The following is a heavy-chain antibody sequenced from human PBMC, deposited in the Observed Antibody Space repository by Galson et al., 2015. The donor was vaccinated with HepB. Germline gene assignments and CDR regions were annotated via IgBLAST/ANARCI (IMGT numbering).Heavy chain of an antibody. Sequence: SLRLSCAASGFTFSSYSMNWVRQAPGKGLEWVSSISSSSSYIYYADSVKGRFTISRDNAKNSLYLQMNSLRAEDTAVYYCARDLQTYDYVWGSYRYPLMEGFDYWGQGTLVTVSS. CDR3: ARDLQTYDYVWGSYRYPLMEGFDY. CDR2: ISSSSSYI. D-gene: IGHD3-16*02. J-gene: IGHJ4*02. V-gene: IGHV3-21*01. CDR1: GFTFSSYS.